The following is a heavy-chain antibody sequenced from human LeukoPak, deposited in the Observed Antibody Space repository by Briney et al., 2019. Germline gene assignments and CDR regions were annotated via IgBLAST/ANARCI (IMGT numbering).Heavy chain of an antibody. CDR1: GGSISSYY. J-gene: IGHJ6*03. CDR2: IYTSGST. V-gene: IGHV4-4*09. D-gene: IGHD3-10*01. Sequence: PSETLSLTCTVSGGSISSYYWSWIRQPPGKGLEWIGYIYTSGSTNYNPSLKSRVTISVDTSKNQFSLKLSSVTAADTAVYYCARTGYYYYYMDVWGKGTTVTVSS. CDR3: ARTGYYYYYMDV.